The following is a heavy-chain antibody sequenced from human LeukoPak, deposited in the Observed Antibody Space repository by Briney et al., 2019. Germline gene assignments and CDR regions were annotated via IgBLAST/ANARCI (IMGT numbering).Heavy chain of an antibody. D-gene: IGHD3-22*01. CDR3: ARDLVPNYYDSSGYYYDRLPPRDYYMDV. CDR2: INPSGGST. J-gene: IGHJ6*03. Sequence: ASVKVSCKASGYTFTSYYMHWVRQAPGQGLEWMGIINPSGGSTSYAQKFQGRVTMTRDTSTSTVYMELSSLRSEDTAVYYCARDLVPNYYDSSGYYYDRLPPRDYYMDVWGKGTTVTISS. CDR1: GYTFTSYY. V-gene: IGHV1-46*01.